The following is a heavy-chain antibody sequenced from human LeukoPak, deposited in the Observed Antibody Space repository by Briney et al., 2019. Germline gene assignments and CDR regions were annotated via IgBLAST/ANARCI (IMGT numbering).Heavy chain of an antibody. V-gene: IGHV3-23*01. CDR1: GFTFSSFA. Sequence: PGGSLRLSCTTSGFTFSSFAMSWVRQAPGKGPECVSGIGASGASTSYADSVKGRFTMSRDNSKNTLYLQMNSLRVEDTAVYYCAKDTRLVIGGAFDIWGQGTMVTVSS. CDR2: IGASGAST. D-gene: IGHD3-22*01. J-gene: IGHJ3*02. CDR3: AKDTRLVIGGAFDI.